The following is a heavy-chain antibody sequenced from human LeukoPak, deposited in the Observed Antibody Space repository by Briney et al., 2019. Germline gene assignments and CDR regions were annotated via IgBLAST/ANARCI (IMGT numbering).Heavy chain of an antibody. Sequence: PSETLSLTCTVSGGSISSGDYYWSWIRQPPGKVLEWIGYIYYSGSTYYNPSLKSRVTISVDTSKNQFSLKLSSVTAADTAVYYCARVGGGNFCFDYWGQGTLVTVSS. CDR2: IYYSGST. CDR1: GGSISSGDYY. D-gene: IGHD4-23*01. CDR3: ARVGGGNFCFDY. V-gene: IGHV4-30-4*01. J-gene: IGHJ4*02.